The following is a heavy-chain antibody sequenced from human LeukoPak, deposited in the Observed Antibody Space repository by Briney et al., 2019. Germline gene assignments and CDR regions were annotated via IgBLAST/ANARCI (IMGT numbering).Heavy chain of an antibody. Sequence: ASVKVSCKASGYTFTGYAISWVRQAPGQGLEWMGWVSAYNGATNYAQNFQDRVTMTTDTPTTTAYMELRSLRSDDTAVYYCARVDLYYDSSGYSQAANDYWGQGILVTVSS. D-gene: IGHD3-22*01. CDR2: VSAYNGAT. V-gene: IGHV1-18*01. CDR1: GYTFTGYA. CDR3: ARVDLYYDSSGYSQAANDY. J-gene: IGHJ4*02.